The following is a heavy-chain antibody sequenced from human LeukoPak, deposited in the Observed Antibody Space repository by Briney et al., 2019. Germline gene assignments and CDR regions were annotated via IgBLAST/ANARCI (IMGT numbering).Heavy chain of an antibody. CDR2: ISSNGGST. D-gene: IGHD3-3*01. CDR1: GFTFSSYA. J-gene: IGHJ4*02. V-gene: IGHV3-64*04. CDR3: ARTIFGVVITAPYFDY. Sequence: GGSLRLSCSASGFTFSSYAMHWVRQAPGKGLEYVSAISSNGGSTYYADSVKGRFTISRDNSKNTLCLQMNSLRAEDTAVYYCARTIFGVVITAPYFDYWGQGTLVTVSS.